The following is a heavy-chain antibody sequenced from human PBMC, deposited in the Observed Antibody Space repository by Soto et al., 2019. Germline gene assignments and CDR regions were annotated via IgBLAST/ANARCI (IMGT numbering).Heavy chain of an antibody. CDR3: ARDNDRPQLGGNYYYILDV. J-gene: IGHJ6*02. V-gene: IGHV1-69*05. Sequence: QVQLEQSGAEVKKPGSSVKVSCKASGGTFRTAAVSWVRQAPGQGLEWMGGIMPVFRTPDYAQKFHGRVTXTXEXXTSTAYMELSGLRSDDTAVYYCARDNDRPQLGGNYYYILDVWGQGTTITVSS. D-gene: IGHD2-8*01. CDR2: IMPVFRTP. CDR1: GGTFRTAA.